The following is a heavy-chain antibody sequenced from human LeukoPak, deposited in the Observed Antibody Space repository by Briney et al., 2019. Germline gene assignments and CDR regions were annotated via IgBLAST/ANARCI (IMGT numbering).Heavy chain of an antibody. V-gene: IGHV3-21*01. J-gene: IGHJ4*02. D-gene: IGHD4-17*01. Sequence: GGSLRLSCAASGFTFSSYHMNRVRQAPGKGLEWVSSITGSGSQVYFADSMKGRFTISRDNAKNSLYLQMNSLRVEDTAIYYCARDIYGDYGFDYWGQGTLVTVSS. CDR1: GFTFSSYH. CDR3: ARDIYGDYGFDY. CDR2: ITGSGSQV.